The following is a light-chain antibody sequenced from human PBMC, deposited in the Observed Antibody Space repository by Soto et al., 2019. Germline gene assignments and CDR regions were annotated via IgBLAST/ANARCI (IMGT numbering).Light chain of an antibody. V-gene: IGLV1-40*01. J-gene: IGLJ2*01. CDR3: QSYDSSMKASV. Sequence: QSALTQPPSVSRAPGHRVTMSFTGNMSNIGSRYDVHWYQQHPGKAPKLIIYENKNRPSGVPDRFSGSKSGTSPSLAITGLKPEDEAHYYCQSYDSSMKASVFGGGTKVTVL. CDR1: MSNIGSRYD. CDR2: ENK.